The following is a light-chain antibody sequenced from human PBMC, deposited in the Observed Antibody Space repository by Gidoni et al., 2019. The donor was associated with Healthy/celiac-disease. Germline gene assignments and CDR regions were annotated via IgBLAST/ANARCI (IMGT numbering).Light chain of an antibody. CDR1: KLGDKY. CDR2: QDS. V-gene: IGLV3-1*01. Sequence: SYELTQPPPVSVSPGQTASITCSGDKLGDKYACWYQQKPAQSPVLVIYQDSKRPSGIPERFSGSNSGNTATLTISGTQAMDEADYYCQAWDSSTAFWVFGGGTKLTVL. J-gene: IGLJ3*02. CDR3: QAWDSSTAFWV.